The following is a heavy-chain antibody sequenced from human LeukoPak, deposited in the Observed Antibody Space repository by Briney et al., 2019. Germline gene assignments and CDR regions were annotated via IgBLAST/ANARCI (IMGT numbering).Heavy chain of an antibody. J-gene: IGHJ6*03. CDR1: SGSIDSYY. D-gene: IGHD3-3*01. CDR3: ARAVGDFWSGSIYYYYYYMDV. Sequence: SETLSLTCSVSSGSIDSYYWSWIRQPPGKGLEWIGSIYYTGSTNYNPSLKSRVTISVDTSKNQFSLKLSSVTAADTAVYYCARAVGDFWSGSIYYYYYYMDVWGKGTTVTVSS. CDR2: IYYTGST. V-gene: IGHV4-59*01.